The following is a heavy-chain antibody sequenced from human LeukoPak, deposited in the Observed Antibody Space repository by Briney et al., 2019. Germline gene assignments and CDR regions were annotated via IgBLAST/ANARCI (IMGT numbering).Heavy chain of an antibody. Sequence: ASVKASCKVSGYTVADLSMHRVRQAPGKGLEWMGRFDPGDGETIYAQKFQGRVTMTEDTSTDTAYMVLSSLRSEDTAVYYCATGMGATTQAYYFDYWGQGTLVTVSS. CDR3: ATGMGATTQAYYFDY. CDR2: FDPGDGET. D-gene: IGHD1-26*01. V-gene: IGHV1-24*01. J-gene: IGHJ4*02. CDR1: GYTVADLS.